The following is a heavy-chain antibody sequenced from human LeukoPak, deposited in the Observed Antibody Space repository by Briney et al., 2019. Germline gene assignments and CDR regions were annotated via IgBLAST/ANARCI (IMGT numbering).Heavy chain of an antibody. J-gene: IGHJ3*02. V-gene: IGHV4-39*01. CDR2: IYYSGST. CDR3: ARSASSGPDAFDI. D-gene: IGHD3-22*01. Sequence: SETLSLTCTVSGGSISSSSYYWGWIRQPPGKGLEWIVSIYYSGSTYCNPSLKSRVTISVDTSKNQFSLRLSSVTAADTAVYYCARSASSGPDAFDIWGQGTMVTVSS. CDR1: GGSISSSSYY.